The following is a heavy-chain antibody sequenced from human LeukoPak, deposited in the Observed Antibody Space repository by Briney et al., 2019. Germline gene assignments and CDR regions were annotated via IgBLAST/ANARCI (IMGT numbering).Heavy chain of an antibody. CDR2: IYSGGST. J-gene: IGHJ4*02. Sequence: GGSLRLSCAASGFTVSSNYMSWVRQAPGKGLEWVSVIYSGGSTYYADSVKGRFTISRDNSKNTLYLQMNSLRAEDTAVYYCARTYCSSTSCPNGYFDYWGQGTLVTVSS. CDR1: GFTVSSNY. V-gene: IGHV3-53*05. CDR3: ARTYCSSTSCPNGYFDY. D-gene: IGHD2-2*01.